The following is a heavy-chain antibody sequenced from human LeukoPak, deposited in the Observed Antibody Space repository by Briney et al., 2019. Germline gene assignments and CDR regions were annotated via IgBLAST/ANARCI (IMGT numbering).Heavy chain of an antibody. J-gene: IGHJ4*02. V-gene: IGHV3-23*01. D-gene: IGHD6-19*01. CDR3: AKYKDPRAVAAENDY. CDR1: GFTFSSYG. CDR2: ISGSGGST. Sequence: GGSLRLSCAASGFTFSSYGMSWVRQAPGKGLEWVSAISGSGGSTYYADSVKGRFTISRDNSKNTLYLQMNSLRAEDTAVYYCAKYKDPRAVAAENDYWGQGPLVTVSS.